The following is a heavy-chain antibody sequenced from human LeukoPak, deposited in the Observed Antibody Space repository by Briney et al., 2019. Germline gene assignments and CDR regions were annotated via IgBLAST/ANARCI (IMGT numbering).Heavy chain of an antibody. Sequence: TSETLSLTCTVSGASISSFYWSWIRQPPGKGLEWIGYIYYSGNTNYNPSLKSRVTISVDTSQNQFSLKMSSVIAADTAVYYCARRDWSSSWLYFDYWGQGTLVTVSS. CDR2: IYYSGNT. J-gene: IGHJ4*02. V-gene: IGHV4-59*01. D-gene: IGHD6-13*01. CDR3: ARRDWSSSWLYFDY. CDR1: GASISSFY.